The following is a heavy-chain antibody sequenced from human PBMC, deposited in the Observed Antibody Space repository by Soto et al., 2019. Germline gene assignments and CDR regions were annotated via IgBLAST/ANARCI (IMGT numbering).Heavy chain of an antibody. V-gene: IGHV4-59*11. J-gene: IGHJ4*02. CDR1: GASISNHY. D-gene: IGHD6-19*01. CDR2: IHNTGGT. Sequence: QVQLQESGPRLMKPSETLSLTCTVSGASISNHYCQWFRQPPGKGLEWIGYIHNTGGTNYNPSLKSPVTISLETSKNQFSLKLTSVTVADTAVYYCATGGGWLTDYWGQGLRVTVSS. CDR3: ATGGGWLTDY.